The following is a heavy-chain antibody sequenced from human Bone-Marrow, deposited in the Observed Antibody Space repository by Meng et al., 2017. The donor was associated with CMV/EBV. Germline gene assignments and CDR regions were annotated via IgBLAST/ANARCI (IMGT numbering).Heavy chain of an antibody. D-gene: IGHD3-3*01. CDR1: GYTFTGYY. CDR3: ARLPHTIFGVVNGMDV. Sequence: ASVKVSCKASGYTFTGYYMHWVRQAPGQGLEWMGWINPNSGGTNYAQKFQGRVTMTGDTSISTAYMELSSLRSEDTAVYYCARLPHTIFGVVNGMDVWGQGTTVTVSS. V-gene: IGHV1-2*02. J-gene: IGHJ6*02. CDR2: INPNSGGT.